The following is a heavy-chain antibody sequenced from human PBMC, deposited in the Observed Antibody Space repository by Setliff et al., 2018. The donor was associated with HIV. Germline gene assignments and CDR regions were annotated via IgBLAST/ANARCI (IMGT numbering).Heavy chain of an antibody. J-gene: IGHJ6*02. Sequence: ASVKVSCKASGSTFPSYDINWVRQATGRGPEWMGWMNPNSGNTGYAQKFQGRVTMTRNTSISTAYMELSSLRSEDTAVYYCASNWSRVPYYGMDVWGQGTTVTVSS. V-gene: IGHV1-8*01. CDR3: ASNWSRVPYYGMDV. D-gene: IGHD1-1*01. CDR1: GSTFPSYD. CDR2: MNPNSGNT.